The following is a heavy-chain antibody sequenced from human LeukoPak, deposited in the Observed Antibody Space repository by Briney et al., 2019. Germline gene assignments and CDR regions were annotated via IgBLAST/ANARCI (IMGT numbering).Heavy chain of an antibody. CDR2: IYTSGST. D-gene: IGHD6-6*01. CDR1: GGSLSSGRFY. V-gene: IGHV4-61*02. CDR3: ARDWGVEGRPGYMDV. J-gene: IGHJ6*03. Sequence: SETLSLTCTVSGGSLSSGRFYWSWIRQPAGKGLEWIGRIYTSGSTNYNPSLKSRVTISVDTSKSQFSLKLSSVTAADTAVYFCARDWGVEGRPGYMDVWGKGTTVTVSS.